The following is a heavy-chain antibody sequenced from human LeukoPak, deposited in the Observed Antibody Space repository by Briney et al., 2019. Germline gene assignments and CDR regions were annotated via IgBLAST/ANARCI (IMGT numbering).Heavy chain of an antibody. CDR3: ARGLDDILTVDY. J-gene: IGHJ4*02. V-gene: IGHV4-39*07. Sequence: PSETLSLTCTVSGGSISSSSYYWGWIRQPPGKGLEWIGSIYYSGSTYYNPSLKSRVTISVDTSKNQFSLKLSSVTAADTAVYYCARGLDDILTVDYWGQGTLVTVSS. CDR2: IYYSGST. CDR1: GGSISSSSYY. D-gene: IGHD3-9*01.